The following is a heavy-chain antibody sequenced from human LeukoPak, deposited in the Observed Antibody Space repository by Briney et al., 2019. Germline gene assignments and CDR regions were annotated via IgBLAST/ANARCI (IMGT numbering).Heavy chain of an antibody. CDR2: IWYDGSNK. Sequence: GGSLRLSCAASGFTFNSYGIHWVRQAPGKGLEWVAFIWYDGSNKYYADSVKGRFTISRDNSRNTLYLQMNSLRAEDTAVYYCAKDKWELLQGFDYWGQGTLVTVSS. J-gene: IGHJ4*02. CDR3: AKDKWELLQGFDY. V-gene: IGHV3-30*02. CDR1: GFTFNSYG. D-gene: IGHD1-26*01.